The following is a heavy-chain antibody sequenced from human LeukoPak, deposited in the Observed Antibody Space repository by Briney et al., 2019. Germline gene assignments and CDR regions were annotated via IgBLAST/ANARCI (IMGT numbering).Heavy chain of an antibody. CDR3: AKVEGLAYCGGDCYPTYWYFDL. J-gene: IGHJ2*01. CDR2: INSDGSST. V-gene: IGHV3-74*01. D-gene: IGHD2-21*02. CDR1: GFTFDDYG. Sequence: GGSLRLSCAVSGFTFDDYGMTWVRQAPGKGLVWVSRINSDGSSTSYADSVKGRFTISRDNAKNTLYLQMNSLRAEDTAVYYCAKVEGLAYCGGDCYPTYWYFDLWGRGTLVTVSS.